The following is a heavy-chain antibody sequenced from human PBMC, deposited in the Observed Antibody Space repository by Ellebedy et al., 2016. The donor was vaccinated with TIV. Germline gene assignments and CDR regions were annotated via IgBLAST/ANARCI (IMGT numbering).Heavy chain of an antibody. Sequence: GGSLRLXCAASGFTFDDYGMHWVRQAPGKGLEWVSGISWNSGSITYADSVKGRFTISRDNAKNSLYLQMNSLRADDTAFYYCVEGWAGSYTSDFYYCDYWGQGTLVTVSS. CDR2: ISWNSGSI. J-gene: IGHJ4*02. CDR3: VEGWAGSYTSDFYYCDY. D-gene: IGHD6-25*01. V-gene: IGHV3-9*01. CDR1: GFTFDDYG.